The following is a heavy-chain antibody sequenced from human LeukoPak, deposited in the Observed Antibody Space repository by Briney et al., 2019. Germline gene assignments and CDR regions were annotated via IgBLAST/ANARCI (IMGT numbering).Heavy chain of an antibody. CDR3: GRKAGDCGGGSCYSIDY. CDR2: IIPIFGTA. CDR1: GGSFSSEA. J-gene: IGHJ4*02. D-gene: IGHD2-15*01. V-gene: IGHV1-69*05. Sequence: SVKVSCKAFGGSFSSEAISWVRQAPGQGREWMGGIIPIFGTANYAQKFQGRVTITTDESTTTAYMEVSSLRSEDTAVYYCGRKAGDCGGGSCYSIDYWGQGTLVTVSS.